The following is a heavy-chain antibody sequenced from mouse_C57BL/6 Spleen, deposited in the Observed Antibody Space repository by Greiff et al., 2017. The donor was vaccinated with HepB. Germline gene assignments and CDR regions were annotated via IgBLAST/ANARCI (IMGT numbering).Heavy chain of an antibody. CDR3: ARDDGVFDY. D-gene: IGHD2-12*01. Sequence: EVQLQQSGPVLVKPGASVKMSCKASGYTFTDYYMNWVKQSHGKSLEWIGVINPYNGGTSYNQKFKGKATLTVDKSSSTAYMELNSLTSEDSAVYYCARDDGVFDYWGQGTTLTVSS. J-gene: IGHJ2*01. CDR2: INPYNGGT. CDR1: GYTFTDYY. V-gene: IGHV1-19*01.